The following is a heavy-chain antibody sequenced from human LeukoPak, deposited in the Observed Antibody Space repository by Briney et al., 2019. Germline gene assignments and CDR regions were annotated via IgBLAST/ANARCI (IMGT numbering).Heavy chain of an antibody. V-gene: IGHV1-2*02. D-gene: IGHD3-22*01. J-gene: IGHJ4*02. CDR2: INPNSGGT. Sequence: GASVEVSCKASGYTFTGYYMHWVRQAPGQGLEWMGWINPNSGGTNYAQKFQGRVTMTRDTSISTAYMELSRLRSDDTAVYYCARDPYDSRGNPLDYWGQGTLVTVSS. CDR3: ARDPYDSRGNPLDY. CDR1: GYTFTGYY.